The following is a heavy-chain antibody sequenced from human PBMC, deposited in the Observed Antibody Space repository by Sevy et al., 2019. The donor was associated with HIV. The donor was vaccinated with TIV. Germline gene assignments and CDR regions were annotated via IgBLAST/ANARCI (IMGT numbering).Heavy chain of an antibody. J-gene: IGHJ1*01. CDR1: GFTFDDYT. V-gene: IGHV3-43*01. Sequence: GGSLRLSCAASGFTFDDYTMHWVRQAPGKGLEWVSLINWNGDDTYYADSVKGRFTISRDNSRNSLYLQMNSLRTEDTALYYCAKERNCGRYCLYFQHWGQGTLVTVSS. CDR3: AKERNCGRYCLYFQH. CDR2: INWNGDDT. D-gene: IGHD2-21*02.